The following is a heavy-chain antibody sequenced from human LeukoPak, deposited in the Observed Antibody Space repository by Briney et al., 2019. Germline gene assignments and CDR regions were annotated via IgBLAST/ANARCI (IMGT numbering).Heavy chain of an antibody. CDR2: MNPNSGNT. Sequence: VASVKVSCKASGYTFTSYDINWVRQATGQGLEWMGWMNPNSGNTGYAQKFQGRVTMTKNTSITTAYMELSSLRSEDTAVYYCATAPGYYDSSGYLYNWFDPWGQGTLVTVSS. CDR1: GYTFTSYD. CDR3: ATAPGYYDSSGYLYNWFDP. J-gene: IGHJ5*02. V-gene: IGHV1-8*01. D-gene: IGHD3-22*01.